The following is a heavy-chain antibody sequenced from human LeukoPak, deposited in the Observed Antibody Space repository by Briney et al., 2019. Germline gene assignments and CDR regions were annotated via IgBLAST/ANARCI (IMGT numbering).Heavy chain of an antibody. D-gene: IGHD2-15*01. J-gene: IGHJ4*02. V-gene: IGHV3-23*01. CDR1: GFTFSSYA. CDR2: ISGSGGST. CDR3: YCAVEDY. Sequence: GGSLRLSCAASGFTFSSYAMSWVRQAPGKGLEWVSAISGSGGSTYYADSVKGRFTISRDNTKNSLYLEMNSLRAGDTAVYYCYCAVEDYWGQGTLVTVSS.